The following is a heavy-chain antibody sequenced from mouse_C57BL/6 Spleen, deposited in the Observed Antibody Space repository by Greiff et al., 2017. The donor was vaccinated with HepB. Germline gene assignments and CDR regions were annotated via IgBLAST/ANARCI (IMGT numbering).Heavy chain of an antibody. Sequence: EVKLVESGPGLVKPSQSLSLTCTVTGYSITSGYGWNWIRQFPGNKLEWMGYISYSGSTNYNPSLKSRVSITRDTSKNQFFLQLNSVTTEDTATYYCARTARIKYWGQGTTLTVSS. CDR1: GYSITSGYG. V-gene: IGHV3-2*02. CDR3: ARTARIKY. D-gene: IGHD1-2*01. CDR2: ISYSGST. J-gene: IGHJ2*01.